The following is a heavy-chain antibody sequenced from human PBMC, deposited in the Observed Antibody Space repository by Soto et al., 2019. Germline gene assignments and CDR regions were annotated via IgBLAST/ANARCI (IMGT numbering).Heavy chain of an antibody. V-gene: IGHV1-69*13. CDR3: AIVGGDAYYYDSSGYYYNY. Sequence: SVKVSCKASGGTFSSYAISWVRQAPGQGLEWMGGIIPIFGTANYAQKFQGRVTITADESTSTAYMELSSLRSEDTAVYYCAIVGGDAYYYDSSGYYYNYWGQGTLVTVSS. D-gene: IGHD3-22*01. J-gene: IGHJ4*02. CDR1: GGTFSSYA. CDR2: IIPIFGTA.